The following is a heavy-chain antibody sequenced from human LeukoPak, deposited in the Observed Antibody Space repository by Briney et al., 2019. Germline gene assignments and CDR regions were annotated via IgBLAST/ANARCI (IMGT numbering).Heavy chain of an antibody. D-gene: IGHD6-19*01. CDR3: AAKQWLAPPPDS. CDR2: INTDGTVT. Sequence: GGSLRLSCAASGFTFSKYWMLWVRQAPGKGRESVSRINTDGTVTTYADSVKGRFTVSRDNADNTMFLQMNSVRDEDTAVYYCAAKQWLAPPPDSWGQGTPVTVSS. V-gene: IGHV3-74*01. J-gene: IGHJ4*02. CDR1: GFTFSKYW.